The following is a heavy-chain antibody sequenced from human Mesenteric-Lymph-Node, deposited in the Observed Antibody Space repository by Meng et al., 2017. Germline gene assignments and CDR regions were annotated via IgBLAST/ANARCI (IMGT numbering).Heavy chain of an antibody. CDR2: IRTKAEGETT. CDR3: TKRSGRDNY. J-gene: IGHJ4*02. D-gene: IGHD1-26*01. Sequence: EWQLVESGGALVQPGGSLRLSCTVSGLTFSDAYMSWVRQAPGKGLEWLGHIRTKAEGETTDYGASVKGRFTISRDDSKNTVYLQMGSLVSEDTAVYYCTKRSGRDNYWGQGTLVTVSS. CDR1: GLTFSDAY. V-gene: IGHV3-15*02.